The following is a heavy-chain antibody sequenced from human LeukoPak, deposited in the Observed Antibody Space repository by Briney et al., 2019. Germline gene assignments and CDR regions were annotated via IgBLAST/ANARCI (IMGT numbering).Heavy chain of an antibody. CDR2: INHSGST. CDR1: GGSFSGYY. CDR3: ARRGAGWLVLLYYFDY. V-gene: IGHV4-34*01. Sequence: PSETLSLTCAVYGGSFSGYYWSWIRRPPGKGLEWIGEINHSGSTNYNPSLKSRVTISVDTSKNQFPLKLSSVTAADTAVYYCARRGAGWLVLLYYFDYWGQGTLVTVSS. J-gene: IGHJ4*02. D-gene: IGHD6-19*01.